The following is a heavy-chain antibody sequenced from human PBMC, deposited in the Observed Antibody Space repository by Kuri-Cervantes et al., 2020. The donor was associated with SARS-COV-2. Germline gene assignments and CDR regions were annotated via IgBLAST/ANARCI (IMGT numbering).Heavy chain of an antibody. CDR1: GASISSSTYY. V-gene: IGHV4-39*01. CDR3: ARLGDGYIYQY. Sequence: SETLSLTCTVSGASISSSTYYWGWIRQSPGKGLEWLGSIYESGDTYYNPSLQSRITMSVDTSKNQFSLKLRSVTAADAAVYYCARLGDGYIYQYWGQGTLVTVSS. D-gene: IGHD5-24*01. J-gene: IGHJ4*02. CDR2: IYESGDT.